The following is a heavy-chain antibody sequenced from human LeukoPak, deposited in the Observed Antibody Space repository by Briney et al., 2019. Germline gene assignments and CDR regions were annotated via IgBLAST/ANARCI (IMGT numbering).Heavy chain of an antibody. CDR2: TSGSGGST. J-gene: IGHJ6*02. Sequence: GSLRLSCAASGFTFSSYAMSWVRQAPGKGLEWVSATSGSGGSTYFADSVKGRFTISRDNSKNTLYLQMNSLRAEDTAVYYCAKGSGYSSGRYYYGMDVRGQGTTVTVSS. CDR1: GFTFSSYA. D-gene: IGHD6-19*01. V-gene: IGHV3-23*01. CDR3: AKGSGYSSGRYYYGMDV.